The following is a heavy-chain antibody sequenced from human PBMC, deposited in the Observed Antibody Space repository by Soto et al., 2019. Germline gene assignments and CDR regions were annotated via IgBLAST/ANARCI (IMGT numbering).Heavy chain of an antibody. CDR3: ARHSGYYYYGMDV. V-gene: IGHV4-31*03. CDR1: GGSISSGGYY. J-gene: IGHJ6*02. CDR2: IYYSGST. Sequence: TLSLTCTVSGGSISSGGYYWSWIRQHSGKGLEWIGYIYYSGSTYYNPSLKSRVTISVDTSKNQFSLKLSSVTAADTAVYYCARHSGYYYYGMDVWGQGATVAVYS. D-gene: IGHD1-26*01.